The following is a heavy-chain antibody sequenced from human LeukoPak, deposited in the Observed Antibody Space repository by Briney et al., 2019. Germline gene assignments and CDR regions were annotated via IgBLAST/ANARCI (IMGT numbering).Heavy chain of an antibody. CDR1: GFTFSSYG. V-gene: IGHV3-30*18. CDR3: AKGLSTSCYTPSNY. Sequence: PGGSLRLSCAASGFTFSSYGMHWVRQAPGKGLEWVAVISYDGSNKYYADSVKGRFTISRDNSKNTLYLQMNSLRAEDTAVYYCAKGLSTSCYTPSNYWGQGTLVTVSS. CDR2: ISYDGSNK. D-gene: IGHD2-2*02. J-gene: IGHJ4*02.